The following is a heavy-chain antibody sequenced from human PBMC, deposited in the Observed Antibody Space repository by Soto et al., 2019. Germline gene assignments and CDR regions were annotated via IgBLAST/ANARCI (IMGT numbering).Heavy chain of an antibody. CDR2: IWYDGSNK. CDR1: GFTFSSYG. V-gene: IGHV3-33*01. CDR3: ARAVIHRTATMVGLVIPYRGYYYDY. J-gene: IGHJ4*02. D-gene: IGHD3-10*01. Sequence: PGGSLRLSCAASGFTFSSYGMHWVRQDQGKGMEWVAVIWYDGSNKYYADSVKGRFTISRDNSKNTLYMQMNSQRAAATAVFYCARAVIHRTATMVGLVIPYRGYYYDYCGQGTLVTVSS.